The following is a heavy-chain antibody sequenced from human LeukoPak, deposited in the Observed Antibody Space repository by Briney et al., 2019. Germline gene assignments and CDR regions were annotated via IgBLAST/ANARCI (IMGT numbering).Heavy chain of an antibody. Sequence: GASVKVSCKASGYTFTGYYLHWVRQAPGQGLEWMGRINPNSGGTNYAKKFQGSVTMTRDTSISTAYKELSRLRSDDTAVYYCARLYGSGSYYNFHYFDYWGQGTLVTVSS. CDR3: ARLYGSGSYYNFHYFDY. CDR1: GYTFTGYY. J-gene: IGHJ4*02. V-gene: IGHV1-2*06. D-gene: IGHD3-10*01. CDR2: INPNSGGT.